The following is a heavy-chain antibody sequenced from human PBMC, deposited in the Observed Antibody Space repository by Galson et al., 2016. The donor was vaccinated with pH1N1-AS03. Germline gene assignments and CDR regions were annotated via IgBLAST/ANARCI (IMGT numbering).Heavy chain of an antibody. V-gene: IGHV3-23*01. Sequence: LRLSCAASGFPFTTCAMTWVRQAPGKGLEWVSTISASGGSTFYAASVKGRFTISRDNSKNTLYLQMNSLRAEDAAVYYCAKDLTAVAGKWFDWFDPWGQGTLVTVSS. D-gene: IGHD6-19*01. CDR2: ISASGGST. CDR3: AKDLTAVAGKWFDWFDP. J-gene: IGHJ5*02. CDR1: GFPFTTCA.